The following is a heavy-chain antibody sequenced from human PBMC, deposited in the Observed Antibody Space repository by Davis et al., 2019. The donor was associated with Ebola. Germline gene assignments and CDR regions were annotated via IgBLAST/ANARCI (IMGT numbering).Heavy chain of an antibody. J-gene: IGHJ4*02. CDR3: AKDRGPYCSSTSCYRGGDY. CDR2: ISNHGSDK. Sequence: PGGSLRLSCAASGFTFSSYGMHWVRQAPGKGLEWVALISNHGSDKYYADSVKGRFTISRDNSKNTLYLQMNSLRAEDTAVYYCAKDRGPYCSSTSCYRGGDYWGQGTLVTVSS. CDR1: GFTFSSYG. V-gene: IGHV3-30*18. D-gene: IGHD2-2*02.